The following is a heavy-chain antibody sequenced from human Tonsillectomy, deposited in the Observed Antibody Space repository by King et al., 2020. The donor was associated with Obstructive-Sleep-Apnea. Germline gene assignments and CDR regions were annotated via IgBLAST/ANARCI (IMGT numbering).Heavy chain of an antibody. Sequence: QLQESGPGLVKPSQTLSLTCTVSVGSISSGGYYWSWIRQHPGKGLEWIGYIYYSVSTYYNPSLKSRFTISVDTAKNQFSLKLSSVTAADTAVYYCARVTRITMIVEKNYWGQGTLVTVSS. CDR2: IYYSVST. CDR3: ARVTRITMIVEKNY. J-gene: IGHJ4*02. D-gene: IGHD3-22*01. V-gene: IGHV4-31*03. CDR1: VGSISSGGYY.